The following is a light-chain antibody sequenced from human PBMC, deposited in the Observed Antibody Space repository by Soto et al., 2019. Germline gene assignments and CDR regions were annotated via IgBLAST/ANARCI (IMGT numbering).Light chain of an antibody. CDR2: DAS. J-gene: IGKJ4*01. CDR1: QSVANF. CDR3: QRRRVLS. V-gene: IGKV3-11*01. Sequence: IVLTQSPDTLSLSLGERATLSCRASQSVANFLAWYQQKPGQAPRLLIYDASTRATGIPARCSGSGSGTVFTRTISSPEPADYAVYYWQRRRVLSFGGGTKVEIK.